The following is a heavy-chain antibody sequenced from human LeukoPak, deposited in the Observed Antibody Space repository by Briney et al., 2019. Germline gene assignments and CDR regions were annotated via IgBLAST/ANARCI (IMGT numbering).Heavy chain of an antibody. CDR2: IYYTGTT. D-gene: IGHD2-2*01. CDR3: ARDQRRTSCFDY. V-gene: IGHV4-59*01. CDR1: GGSMSDYY. J-gene: IGHJ4*02. Sequence: SETLSLTCTVSGGSMSDYYWSWIRQPPGKGLEWIGYIYYTGTTNYNPSLKSRVTILVDTSKNQFSLKLNSVTAADTGVHYCARDQRRTSCFDYWGQGTLVTVSS.